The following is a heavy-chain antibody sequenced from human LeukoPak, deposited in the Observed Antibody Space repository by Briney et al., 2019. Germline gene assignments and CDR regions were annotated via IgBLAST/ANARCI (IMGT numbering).Heavy chain of an antibody. V-gene: IGHV1-18*01. CDR2: ISAYNGNT. Sequence: ASVKVSCKASGYTFTSYGISWVRQAPGQGLEWMGWISAYNGNTNYAQKLQGRVTMTTDTSTSTAYMELSSLRSEDTAVYYCASTNDCSGGSCYSVAWGQGTLVTVSS. D-gene: IGHD2-15*01. CDR3: ASTNDCSGGSCYSVA. CDR1: GYTFTSYG. J-gene: IGHJ5*02.